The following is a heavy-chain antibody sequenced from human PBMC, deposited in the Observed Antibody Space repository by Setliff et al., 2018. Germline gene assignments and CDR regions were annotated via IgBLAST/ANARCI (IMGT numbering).Heavy chain of an antibody. CDR2: IYYTGTT. Sequence: PSETLSLTCTVSGGSISSYYWSWIRQPPGKGLEWIGYIYYTGTTKYNPSLRSRVTISVDTSKNQVSLKLNSMTDADTAVYYCARIIPAAPHKINWFDPWGQGTLVTVSS. CDR1: GGSISSYY. V-gene: IGHV4-59*01. D-gene: IGHD6-13*01. J-gene: IGHJ5*02. CDR3: ARIIPAAPHKINWFDP.